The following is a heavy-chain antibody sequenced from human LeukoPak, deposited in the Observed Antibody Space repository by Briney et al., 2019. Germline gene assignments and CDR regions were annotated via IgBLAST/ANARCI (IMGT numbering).Heavy chain of an antibody. D-gene: IGHD2-2*01. CDR1: GYTFTSYY. CDR3: ATANPAIVVVPAASGGYYMDV. J-gene: IGHJ6*03. V-gene: IGHV1-46*01. Sequence: VASVKVSCKASGYTFTSYYMHWVRQAPGQGLEWMGIINPSGGSTSYAQKFQGRVTMTEDTSTDTAYMELSSLRSEDTAVYYCATANPAIVVVPAASGGYYMDVWGKGTTVTVSS. CDR2: INPSGGST.